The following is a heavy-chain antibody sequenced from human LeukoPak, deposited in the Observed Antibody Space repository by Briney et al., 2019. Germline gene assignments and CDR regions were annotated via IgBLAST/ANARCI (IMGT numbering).Heavy chain of an antibody. CDR1: GFTFDDYA. CDR2: ISWDGDSI. J-gene: IGHJ4*02. CDR3: AIDRSFSYGSRNSLDY. V-gene: IGHV3-43D*03. D-gene: IGHD3-10*01. Sequence: GGSLRLSCAASGFTFDDYAMHWVRQAPGKGLEWVSLISWDGDSIYYVDSVKGRFTISRDNSKNSLYLQMNSLRAEDTALYYCAIDRSFSYGSRNSLDYWGQGTLVTVSS.